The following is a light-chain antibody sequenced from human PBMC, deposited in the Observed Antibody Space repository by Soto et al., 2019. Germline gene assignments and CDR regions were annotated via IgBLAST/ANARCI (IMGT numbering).Light chain of an antibody. V-gene: IGKV3-15*01. CDR1: RSLTTN. CDR3: QQYDDWPLT. J-gene: IGKJ5*01. CDR2: DAS. Sequence: EVXMTQSPGTLSVSPGGRATLSCRASRSLTTNLAWYQKKPGQAPRLLIHDASTRATGIPARFSGSGSGTEFTLTISSLQSEDFAVYYCQQYDDWPLTFGQGTRLETK.